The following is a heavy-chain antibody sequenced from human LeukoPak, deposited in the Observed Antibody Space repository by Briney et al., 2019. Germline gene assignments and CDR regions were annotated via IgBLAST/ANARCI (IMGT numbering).Heavy chain of an antibody. D-gene: IGHD3-22*01. Sequence: PSETLSLTCTVSGGSISSYYWSWIRQPPGKGLEWIGYIYYSGSTNYNPSLKSRVTISVDTSKNQFSLKLSSVTAADTAVYYCARGHYYDSSGYSHYFDYWGQGTLVTVSS. J-gene: IGHJ4*02. CDR1: GGSISSYY. V-gene: IGHV4-59*01. CDR2: IYYSGST. CDR3: ARGHYYDSSGYSHYFDY.